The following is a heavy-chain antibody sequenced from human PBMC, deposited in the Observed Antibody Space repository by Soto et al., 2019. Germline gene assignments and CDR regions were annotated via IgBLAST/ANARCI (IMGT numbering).Heavy chain of an antibody. Sequence: PSETLSLTCTVSGGSISSSSYYWGWIRQPPGKGLEWIGSIYHSGSTNYNPSLKSRVTISVDTSKNQFSLKLSSVTAADTAVYYCARDSSSRPYYYYGMDVWGQGTTVTVSS. CDR3: ARDSSSRPYYYYGMDV. CDR1: GGSISSSSYY. J-gene: IGHJ6*02. D-gene: IGHD6-6*01. CDR2: IYHSGST. V-gene: IGHV4-39*07.